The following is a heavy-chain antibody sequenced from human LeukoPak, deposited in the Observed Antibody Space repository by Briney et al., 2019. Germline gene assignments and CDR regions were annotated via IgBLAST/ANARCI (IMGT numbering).Heavy chain of an antibody. CDR1: GFTLSGSA. D-gene: IGHD3-22*01. V-gene: IGHV3-73*01. J-gene: IGHJ3*02. Sequence: GGSLRLSCAASGFTLSGSAMHWVRQASGKGREWVGRIRSKANSYATAYAASVKGRFTISRDDSKNTAYLQMNSLKTEDTAVDYCSRRDYDSTREHAFDIWGQGTMVTVSS. CDR2: IRSKANSYAT. CDR3: SRRDYDSTREHAFDI.